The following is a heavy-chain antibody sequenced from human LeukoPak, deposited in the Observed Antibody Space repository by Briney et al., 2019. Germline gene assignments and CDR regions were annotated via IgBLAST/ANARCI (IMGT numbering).Heavy chain of an antibody. D-gene: IGHD3-3*01. CDR1: GYTFTSYY. CDR3: ARAIFGVGWYYYYGRGV. V-gene: IGHV1-46*01. Sequence: ASVKVSCKASGYTFTSYYMHWVRQAPGQGLEWMGIINPSGGSTSYTQKFQGRVTMTRDTSTSTVYMELNSLRSEDTAVYYCARAIFGVGWYYYYGRGVWGQGSTVTVTS. J-gene: IGHJ6*02. CDR2: INPSGGST.